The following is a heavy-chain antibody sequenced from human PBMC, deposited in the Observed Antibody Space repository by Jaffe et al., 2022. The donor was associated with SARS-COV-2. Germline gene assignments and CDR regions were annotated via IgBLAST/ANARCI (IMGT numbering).Heavy chain of an antibody. CDR2: ISSSSSTI. J-gene: IGHJ4*02. D-gene: IGHD5-12*01. V-gene: IGHV3-48*01. CDR3: ARDRDSAYDY. Sequence: EVQLVESGGGLVQPGGSLRLSCAASGFTFSSYSMNWVRQAPGKGLEWVSYISSSSSTIYYADSVKGRFTISRDNAKNSLYLQMNSLRAEDTAVYYCARDRDSAYDYWGQGTLVTVSS. CDR1: GFTFSSYS.